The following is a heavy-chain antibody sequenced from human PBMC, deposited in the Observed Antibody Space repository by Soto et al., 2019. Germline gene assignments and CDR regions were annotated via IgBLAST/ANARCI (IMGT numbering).Heavy chain of an antibody. D-gene: IGHD6-6*01. J-gene: IGHJ6*02. V-gene: IGHV3-21*01. CDR3: ARDGTARTIEGYYYYYGMDV. CDR1: GFTFSSYS. Sequence: PGGSLRLSCAASGFTFSSYSMNWVRQAPGKGLEWVSSISSSSSYIYYADSVKGRFTISRDNAKNSLYLQMNSLRAEDTAVYYCARDGTARTIEGYYYYYGMDVWGQGTTVTVSS. CDR2: ISSSSSYI.